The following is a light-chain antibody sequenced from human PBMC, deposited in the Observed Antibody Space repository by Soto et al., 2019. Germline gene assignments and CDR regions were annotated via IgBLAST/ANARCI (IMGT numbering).Light chain of an antibody. CDR3: CSYAGSSTLV. Sequence: QSVLTQPASVSGSPGQSITISCTGTSSDVGSYNLVSWYQQHPGKAPKLMIYEVSKRPSGVSNRFSGSKSGNPASLTISGLQAEDGADYYCCSYAGSSTLVFGGGTKLTAL. V-gene: IGLV2-23*02. CDR2: EVS. CDR1: SSDVGSYNL. J-gene: IGLJ2*01.